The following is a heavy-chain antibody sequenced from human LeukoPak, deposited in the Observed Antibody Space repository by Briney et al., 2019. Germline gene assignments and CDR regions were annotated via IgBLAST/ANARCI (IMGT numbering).Heavy chain of an antibody. CDR1: GGTFSSYA. CDR2: IIPIFGTA. V-gene: IGHV1-69*05. Sequence: ASVKVSCKASGGTFSSYAISWVRQAPGQGLEWMGGIIPIFGTANYAQKFQGRVTITTDESTSTAYMELSSLRSEDTAVYYCARAAELRFLEWLLKRYYYYMDVWGKGTMVTVSS. J-gene: IGHJ6*03. CDR3: ARAAELRFLEWLLKRYYYYMDV. D-gene: IGHD3-3*01.